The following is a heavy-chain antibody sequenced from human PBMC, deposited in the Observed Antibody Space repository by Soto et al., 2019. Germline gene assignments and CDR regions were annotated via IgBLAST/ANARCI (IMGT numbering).Heavy chain of an antibody. CDR2: IHYSGST. D-gene: IGHD2-2*01. CDR3: ARDFGRHCSSTSCDPFYFDY. CDR1: GVSISDYY. J-gene: IGHJ4*02. Sequence: QVQLQESGPGLVKPSETLSLTCTVSGVSISDYYWSWIRQPPGKGLEWIGYIHYSGSTDYNPSLKSRVTISVDPSKNQFPLELTSVTATDTAVYYCARDFGRHCSSTSCDPFYFDYWGQGTLVTVSS. V-gene: IGHV4-59*01.